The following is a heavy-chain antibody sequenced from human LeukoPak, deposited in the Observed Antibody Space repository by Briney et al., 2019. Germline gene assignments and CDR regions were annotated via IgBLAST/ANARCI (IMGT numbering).Heavy chain of an antibody. D-gene: IGHD3-22*01. CDR1: GGTFSRYA. J-gene: IGHJ4*02. V-gene: IGHV1-69*04. Sequence: SVKVSCKASGGTFSRYAISWVRQAPGQGLEWKGRIIPILGIANYAQKFQGRVTITADKSTSTAYMELSSLRSEDTAVYYCARSPYYYDSSGYLFDYWGQGTLVTVSS. CDR3: ARSPYYYDSSGYLFDY. CDR2: IIPILGIA.